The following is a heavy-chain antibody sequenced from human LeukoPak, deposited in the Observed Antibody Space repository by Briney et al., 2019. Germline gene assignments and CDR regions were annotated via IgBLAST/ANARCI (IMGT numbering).Heavy chain of an antibody. V-gene: IGHV3-21*01. Sequence: GGCLRLSCAASGFTFSSYSMKWVRQAPGKGLEWVSSISSSRSYIYYADSVKGRFTISRDNAKNSLYLQMNSLRAEDTAVYYCARDSYDFWSGQNWFDPWGQGTLVTVSS. CDR2: ISSSRSYI. J-gene: IGHJ5*02. CDR3: ARDSYDFWSGQNWFDP. CDR1: GFTFSSYS. D-gene: IGHD3-3*01.